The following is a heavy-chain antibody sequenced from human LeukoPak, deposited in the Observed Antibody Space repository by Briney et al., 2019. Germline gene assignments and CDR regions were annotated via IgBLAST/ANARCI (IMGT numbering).Heavy chain of an antibody. J-gene: IGHJ6*03. CDR1: GFTFSSYA. Sequence: GGSLRLSCAASGFTFSSYAMSWVRQAPGKGLEWVSYISRSGSTIFYADSVKGRFTISRDNAKNSVSLQMNSLRAEDTAVYFCARPTWTNYMDVWGKGTAVTISS. CDR2: ISRSGSTI. CDR3: ARPTWTNYMDV. D-gene: IGHD3/OR15-3a*01. V-gene: IGHV3-48*03.